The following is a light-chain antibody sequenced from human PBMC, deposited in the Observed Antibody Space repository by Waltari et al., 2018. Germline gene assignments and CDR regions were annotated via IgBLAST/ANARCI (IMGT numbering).Light chain of an antibody. V-gene: IGKV1-5*01. Sequence: DIQMTQSPPTLSASVGDRVTITCRASQSIIRWLAWYQQKPGTAPKLLIYDASTLETGVPSRFSGSGSETESTLTINNLQTDDFGTYYCQQYLSFSGLTFGGGTKV. CDR3: QQYLSFSGLT. CDR1: QSIIRW. CDR2: DAS. J-gene: IGKJ4*01.